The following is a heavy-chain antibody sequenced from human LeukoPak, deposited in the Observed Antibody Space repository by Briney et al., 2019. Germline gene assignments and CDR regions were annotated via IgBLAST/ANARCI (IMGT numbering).Heavy chain of an antibody. Sequence: GGSLRLSCAASGFTFSDYYMSWIRQAPGKGLEWVSYISSSGSTIYYADSVKGRFTISRDNAKNSLYLQMNSLRAEDTAVYYCARTRITMSGLPYYFDYWGQGTLVTVSS. J-gene: IGHJ4*02. V-gene: IGHV3-11*01. CDR3: ARTRITMSGLPYYFDY. D-gene: IGHD3-10*02. CDR2: ISSSGSTI. CDR1: GFTFSDYY.